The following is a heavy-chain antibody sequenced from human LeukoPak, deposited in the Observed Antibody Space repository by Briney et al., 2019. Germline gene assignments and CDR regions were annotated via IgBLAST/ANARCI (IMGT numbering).Heavy chain of an antibody. CDR1: GYTFTGYY. Sequence: GASVKVSCKASGYTFTGYYMHWVRQAPGQGLEWMGWINPNSGGTNYAQKFQGRVTMTRDTSISTAYMELSRLRSDDTAVYYCARDELGRYYYYYGMDVWGQGTTVTVSS. D-gene: IGHD1-1*01. CDR2: INPNSGGT. J-gene: IGHJ6*02. CDR3: ARDELGRYYYYYGMDV. V-gene: IGHV1-2*02.